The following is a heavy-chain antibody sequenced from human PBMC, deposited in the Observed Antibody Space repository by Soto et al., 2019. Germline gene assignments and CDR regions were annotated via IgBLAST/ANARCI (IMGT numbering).Heavy chain of an antibody. CDR1: GYNFLTYW. CDR2: IYPHDSDT. CDR3: ARPTDYHYGMQV. V-gene: IGHV5-51*01. Sequence: GESLKISCKGSGYNFLTYWIAWVRQMPGKGLEWMGFIYPHDSDTRYSPSFRGQVTISADKSINTAYLQWTSLKASDTAIYFCARPTDYHYGMQVWGQGTTVTASS. D-gene: IGHD4-17*01. J-gene: IGHJ6*02.